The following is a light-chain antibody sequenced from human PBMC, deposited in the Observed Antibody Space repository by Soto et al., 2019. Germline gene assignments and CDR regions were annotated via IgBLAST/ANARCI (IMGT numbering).Light chain of an antibody. Sequence: EIVMTQSPATLSVSPGEGVTLSCRASEGVRNMLAWYQHKTGQPPRLLVSYASAGATGVQASFSGRGSGTEFTLTIVCLQSEDVALYYCQQFYSWPVTFVGGTQVQIK. V-gene: IGKV3-15*01. J-gene: IGKJ4*01. CDR3: QQFYSWPVT. CDR2: YAS. CDR1: EGVRNM.